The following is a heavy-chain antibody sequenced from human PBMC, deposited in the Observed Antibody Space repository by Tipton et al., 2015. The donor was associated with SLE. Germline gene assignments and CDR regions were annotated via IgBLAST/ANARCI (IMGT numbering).Heavy chain of an antibody. D-gene: IGHD3-10*01. V-gene: IGHV4-30-4*08. J-gene: IGHJ5*02. CDR2: IYYSGNT. CDR3: ARGSDFYGSGSSP. Sequence: TLSLTCTVSDGSISGNFWSWIRQLPGKGLEWIGYIYYSGNTYYNPSLKSRVTISVDTSKNQFSLRLSSVTAADTAVYYCARGSDFYGSGSSPWGQGTLVTVPS. CDR1: DGSISGNF.